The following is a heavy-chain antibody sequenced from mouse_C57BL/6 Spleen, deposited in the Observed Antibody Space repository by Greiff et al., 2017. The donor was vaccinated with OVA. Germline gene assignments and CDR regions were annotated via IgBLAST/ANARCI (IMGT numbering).Heavy chain of an antibody. Sequence: EVQLQQSGAELVRPGASVKLSCTASGFNIKDYYMHWVKQRPEQGLEWIGRIDPEDGDTEYAPKFQGKATMTADTSSNTAYLQLSSLTSEDTAVYYCTYRDSSGSHYYAMDYWGQGTSVTVSS. CDR1: GFNIKDYY. D-gene: IGHD3-2*02. CDR2: IDPEDGDT. V-gene: IGHV14-1*01. CDR3: TYRDSSGSHYYAMDY. J-gene: IGHJ4*01.